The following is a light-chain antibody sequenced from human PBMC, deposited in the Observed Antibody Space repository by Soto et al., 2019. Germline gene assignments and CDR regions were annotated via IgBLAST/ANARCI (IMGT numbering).Light chain of an antibody. Sequence: QAVVTQEPSLTVSPGGKVTLTCASSTGAVTSSRFANWVQQKTGQAPRPLIYSTSNRHSWAPARFSGSLLGGKAARTLSGAKAEDEAEYFCLLYFGGCLWVFGGVTKLTVL. CDR3: LLYFGGCLWV. J-gene: IGLJ3*02. V-gene: IGLV7-43*01. CDR1: TGAVTSSRF. CDR2: STS.